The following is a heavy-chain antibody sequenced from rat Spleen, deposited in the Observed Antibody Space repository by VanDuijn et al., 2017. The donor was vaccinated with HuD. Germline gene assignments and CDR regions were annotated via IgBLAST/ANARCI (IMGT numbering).Heavy chain of an antibody. V-gene: IGHV5-7*01. D-gene: IGHD1-3*01. CDR3: ARHSYGSYGWFAY. J-gene: IGHJ3*01. CDR2: ISYDGSST. Sequence: EVQLVESGGGLVQPGRSLKLSCAASGFTFSDYNMAWVRQAPKKGLEWVATISYDGSSTYYRDSGKGRFTISRDNAKSTLYLQMDSLRSEDTATYYCARHSYGSYGWFAYWGQGTLVTVSS. CDR1: GFTFSDYN.